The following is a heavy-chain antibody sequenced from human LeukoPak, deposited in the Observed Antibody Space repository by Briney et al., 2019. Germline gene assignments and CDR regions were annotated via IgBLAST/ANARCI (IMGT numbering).Heavy chain of an antibody. V-gene: IGHV3-30*02. CDR3: AKETSLAGYHAEYFQH. Sequence: GGSLRLSCAASGFTFSSYGMHWVRQAPGKGLEWVAFIRYDGSNKYYADSVKGRFTISRDNSKNTLYLQMHSLRAEDTAVYYCAKETSLAGYHAEYFQHWGQGTLVTVSS. J-gene: IGHJ1*01. CDR2: IRYDGSNK. D-gene: IGHD3-9*01. CDR1: GFTFSSYG.